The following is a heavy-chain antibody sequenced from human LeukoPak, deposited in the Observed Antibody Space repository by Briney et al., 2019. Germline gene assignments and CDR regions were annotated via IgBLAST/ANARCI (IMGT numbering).Heavy chain of an antibody. V-gene: IGHV4-61*01. D-gene: IGHD2/OR15-2a*01. CDR1: GGSVSSGSYY. CDR2: IYYSGST. Sequence: PSETLSLTCTVSGGSVSSGSYYWSWIRQPPGKGLEWIGYIYYSGSTNYNPSLKSRVTISVDTSKNQFSLKLSSVTAADTAVYYCARTQYSYDAFDIWGQGTMVTVSS. CDR3: ARTQYSYDAFDI. J-gene: IGHJ3*02.